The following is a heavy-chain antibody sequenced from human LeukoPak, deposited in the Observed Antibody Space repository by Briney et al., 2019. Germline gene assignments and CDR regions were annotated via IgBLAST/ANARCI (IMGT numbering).Heavy chain of an antibody. J-gene: IGHJ4*02. D-gene: IGHD5-24*01. V-gene: IGHV4-59*12. CDR2: IYYSGST. CDR3: ARSSVDGYHFDY. CDR1: GGSISSYY. Sequence: SETLSLTCTVSGGSISSYYWSWIRQPPGKGLEWIGYIYYSGSTYYNPSLKSRVTISVDTSKNQFSLKLSSVTAADTAVYYCARSSVDGYHFDYWGQGTLVTVSS.